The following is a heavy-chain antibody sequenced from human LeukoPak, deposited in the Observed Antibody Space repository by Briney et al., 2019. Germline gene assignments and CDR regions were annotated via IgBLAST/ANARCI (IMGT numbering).Heavy chain of an antibody. J-gene: IGHJ6*03. CDR2: ISYDGSNK. Sequence: GGSLRLSCAASGFTFSSYAMHWVRQAPGKGLEWVAVISYDGSNKYYADSVEGRFTISRDNSKNTLYLQMNSLRAEDTAVYYCAREGYDFWSGYSGYYYMDVWGKGTTVTVSS. D-gene: IGHD3-3*01. CDR1: GFTFSSYA. V-gene: IGHV3-30*04. CDR3: AREGYDFWSGYSGYYYMDV.